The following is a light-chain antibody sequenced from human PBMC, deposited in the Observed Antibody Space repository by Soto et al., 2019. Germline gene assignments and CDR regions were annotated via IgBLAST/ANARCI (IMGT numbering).Light chain of an antibody. J-gene: IGLJ3*02. CDR1: TSDVGGYNY. V-gene: IGLV2-14*01. CDR3: SSFTNINPWL. Sequence: QSALTQPASVSGSPGQSITISCTGTTSDVGGYNYVSWYQHHPGKAPKLLIYEVSNRPSGVSNLFSGSKSGNMASLTISGLHAEDEADYYCSSFTNINPWLFGAGTKVTVL. CDR2: EVS.